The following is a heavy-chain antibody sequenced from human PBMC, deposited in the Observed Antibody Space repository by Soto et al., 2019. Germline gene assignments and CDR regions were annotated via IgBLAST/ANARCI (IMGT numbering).Heavy chain of an antibody. Sequence: AQLVESGGGLVKPGGSLRLSCAASGFTFSDYYMSWIRQAPGKGLEWVIYINSSGSTIYYAGSVKGRFTISRDNAKNSLYLQLNSLRAEDTAVYYCARGKRGPFAARQTPVDVWGKGTTVTVSS. D-gene: IGHD2-15*01. V-gene: IGHV3-11*01. CDR2: INSSGSTI. CDR1: GFTFSDYY. CDR3: ARGKRGPFAARQTPVDV. J-gene: IGHJ6*04.